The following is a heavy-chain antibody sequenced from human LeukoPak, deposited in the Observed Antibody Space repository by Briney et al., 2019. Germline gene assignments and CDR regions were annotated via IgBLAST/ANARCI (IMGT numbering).Heavy chain of an antibody. Sequence: SETLSLTCTVSGGSISSSSYYWGWLRQPPGKGLEWIGSIYYSGSTYYNPSLKSRVTISVDTSKNQFSLKLSSVTAADTAVYYCARLPGDDDAFDIWGQGTMVTVSS. CDR2: IYYSGST. D-gene: IGHD2-21*01. CDR1: GGSISSSSYY. CDR3: ARLPGDDDAFDI. J-gene: IGHJ3*02. V-gene: IGHV4-39*01.